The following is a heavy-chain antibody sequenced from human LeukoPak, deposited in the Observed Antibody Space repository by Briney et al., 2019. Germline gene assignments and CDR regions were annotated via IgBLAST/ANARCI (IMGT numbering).Heavy chain of an antibody. Sequence: SETLSLTCSVSGVSMYDDYWSWIRQSPGKGLEWVGYVYYTGTTNYNPSLQSRVTISIDSSKSQFSLSLRSVTVADTAVYYCATSGPDGGRWLNYGINLWGPGTAVTVSS. D-gene: IGHD3-22*01. CDR1: GVSMYDDY. V-gene: IGHV4-59*12. CDR3: ATSGPDGGRWLNYGINL. CDR2: VYYTGTT. J-gene: IGHJ6*02.